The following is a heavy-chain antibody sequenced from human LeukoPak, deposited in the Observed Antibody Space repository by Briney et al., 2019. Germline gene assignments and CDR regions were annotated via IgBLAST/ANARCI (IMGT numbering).Heavy chain of an antibody. CDR2: MNPNSGNT. CDR3: ARRGTAMGFDYYYYYYMDV. V-gene: IGHV1-8*03. Sequence: GASVKVSCKASGYTFTSYDINWVRQATGQGLERMGWMNPNSGNTGYAQKFQGRVTTTRNTSISTAYMELSRLRSEDTAVYYCARRGTAMGFDYYYYYYMDVWGKGTTVTVSS. CDR1: GYTFTSYD. D-gene: IGHD5-18*01. J-gene: IGHJ6*03.